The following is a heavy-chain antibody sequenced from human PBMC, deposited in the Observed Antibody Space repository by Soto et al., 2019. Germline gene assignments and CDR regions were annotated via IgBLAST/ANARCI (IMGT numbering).Heavy chain of an antibody. CDR1: GFTFSSYE. CDR2: ISSSGSTI. CDR3: ARYCSAGSCYVGDY. V-gene: IGHV3-48*03. Sequence: GGSLRLSCAASGFTFSSYEMNWVRQAPGKGLEWVSYISSSGSTIYYADSVKGRFTISRDNAKTSLYLQMNSLSAEDTAVYYCARYCSAGSCYVGDYWGQGT. D-gene: IGHD2-15*01. J-gene: IGHJ4*02.